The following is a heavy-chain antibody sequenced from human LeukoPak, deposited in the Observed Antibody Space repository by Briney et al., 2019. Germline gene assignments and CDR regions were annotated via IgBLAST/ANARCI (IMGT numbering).Heavy chain of an antibody. Sequence: SETLSLTCSVSGGSISLSYYYWGWIRQPPGKALEWIGSVYYSGTTSYNPSLKSRVTISVDMSKNHFSLRLSSVTAADTAMYYCARDRNNWFDPWGQGTLVTVSS. V-gene: IGHV4-39*07. CDR3: ARDRNNWFDP. CDR2: VYYSGTT. CDR1: GGSISLSYYY. J-gene: IGHJ5*02.